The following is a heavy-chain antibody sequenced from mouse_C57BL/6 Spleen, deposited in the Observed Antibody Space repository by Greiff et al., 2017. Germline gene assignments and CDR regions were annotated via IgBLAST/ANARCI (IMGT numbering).Heavy chain of an antibody. CDR3: ARKGRWFDY. CDR1: GYTFTSYW. V-gene: IGHV1-52*01. J-gene: IGHJ2*01. CDR2: IDPSDSET. Sequence: QVQLQQSGPELVRPGSSVKLSCKASGYTFTSYWMHWVKQRPIQGLEWIGNIDPSDSETHYNQKFKDKATLTVDKSSSTAYMQLSSLTSEDSAVYYGARKGRWFDYWGQGTTLTVSS.